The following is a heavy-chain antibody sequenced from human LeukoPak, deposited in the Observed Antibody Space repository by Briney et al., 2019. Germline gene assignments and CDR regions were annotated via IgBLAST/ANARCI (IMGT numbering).Heavy chain of an antibody. D-gene: IGHD3-22*01. V-gene: IGHV3-23*01. CDR1: GFTFASYA. CDR2: VIGIGST. J-gene: IGHJ4*02. Sequence: GSLRLSCAASGFTFASYAMSWVRQTPGKGLEWVSVVIGIGSTDYADSVKGRFTISRDNSKNTLYLQMNSLRVDDTAIYYCVKGAYYYLEVGYFDYWGQGTLVTVSS. CDR3: VKGAYYYLEVGYFDY.